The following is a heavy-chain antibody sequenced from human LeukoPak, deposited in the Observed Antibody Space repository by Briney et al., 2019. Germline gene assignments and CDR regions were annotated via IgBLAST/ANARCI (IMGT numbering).Heavy chain of an antibody. CDR1: GGSVSSGSYY. J-gene: IGHJ3*02. D-gene: IGHD3-22*01. CDR2: IYYSGST. Sequence: PSETLSLTCTVSGGSVSSGSYYWSWIRQPPGKGLEWIGYIYYSGSTNYNPSLKSRVTISVDTSKNQFSLKLSSVTAADTAVYYCARVPTYYYDSRGLNDAFDIWGQGTMVTVSS. V-gene: IGHV4-61*01. CDR3: ARVPTYYYDSRGLNDAFDI.